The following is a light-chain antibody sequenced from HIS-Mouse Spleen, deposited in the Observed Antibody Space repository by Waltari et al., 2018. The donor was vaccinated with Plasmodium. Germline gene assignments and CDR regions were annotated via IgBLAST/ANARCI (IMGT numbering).Light chain of an antibody. Sequence: DIQVTQSPSTLSASVGDRVTITCRASQSISSWLAWDQQKPGKAPKLLIYTASSLESGVPSRFSGSGSGTETTLTISSLQHDDVANYYCQQYNSYWTFGQGTKVEIK. CDR1: QSISSW. J-gene: IGKJ1*01. CDR3: QQYNSYWT. CDR2: TAS. V-gene: IGKV1-5*03.